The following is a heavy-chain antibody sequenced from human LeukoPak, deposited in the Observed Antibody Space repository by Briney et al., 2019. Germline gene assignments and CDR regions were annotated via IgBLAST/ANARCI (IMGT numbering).Heavy chain of an antibody. CDR1: GGSISSSSYY. CDR2: IYYSGST. D-gene: IGHD2-15*01. V-gene: IGHV4-39*07. J-gene: IGHJ6*02. Sequence: SETLSLTCTVSGGSISSSSYYWGWIRQPPGKGLEWIGSIYYSGSTYYNPSLKSRVTISVDTSKNQFSLKLSSVTAADTAVYYCAGLDIVVPGDYYGMDVWGQGTTVTVSS. CDR3: AGLDIVVPGDYYGMDV.